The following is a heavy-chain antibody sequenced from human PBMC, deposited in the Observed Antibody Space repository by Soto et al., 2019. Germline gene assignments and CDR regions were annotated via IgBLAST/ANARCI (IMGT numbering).Heavy chain of an antibody. CDR1: GDSVSTNSAA. V-gene: IGHV6-1*01. CDR2: TYYRSKWYN. J-gene: IGHJ6*02. Sequence: SQTLSLTCAISGDSVSTNSAAWNWTRQSPSRGLEWLGRTYYRSKWYNDYAVSVKSRITINPDTSKNQFSLQLNSVTPEDTAVYYCARDPQWLVPLYYGMDVWGQGTTVTVSS. CDR3: ARDPQWLVPLYYGMDV. D-gene: IGHD6-19*01.